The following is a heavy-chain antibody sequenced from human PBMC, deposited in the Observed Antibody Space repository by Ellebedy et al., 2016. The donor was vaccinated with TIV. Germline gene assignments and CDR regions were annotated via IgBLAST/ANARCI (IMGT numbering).Heavy chain of an antibody. CDR1: GFTFSSYA. CDR3: ARDSYSYGPGAYFDY. J-gene: IGHJ4*02. D-gene: IGHD5-18*01. CDR2: IKQDGSEK. Sequence: GESLKISCAASGFTFSSYAMSWVRQAPGKGLEWVANIKQDGSEKYYVDSVKGRFTISRDNAKNSLYLQMNSLRAEDTAVYYCARDSYSYGPGAYFDYWGQGTLVTVSS. V-gene: IGHV3-7*01.